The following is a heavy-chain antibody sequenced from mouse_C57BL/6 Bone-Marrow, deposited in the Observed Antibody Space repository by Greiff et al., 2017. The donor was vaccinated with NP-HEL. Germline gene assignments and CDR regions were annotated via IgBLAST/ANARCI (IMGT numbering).Heavy chain of an antibody. V-gene: IGHV6-6*01. Sequence: EVKLMESGGGLVQPGGSMKLSCAASGFTFSDAWMDWVRQSPEKGLEWVAEIRNKANNHATYYAESVKGRFTISRDDSKSSVYLQMNSLRAEDTGIYYCTRSPTTVVAFYWYFDVWGTGTTVTVSS. J-gene: IGHJ1*03. CDR2: IRNKANNHAT. CDR1: GFTFSDAW. CDR3: TRSPTTVVAFYWYFDV. D-gene: IGHD1-1*01.